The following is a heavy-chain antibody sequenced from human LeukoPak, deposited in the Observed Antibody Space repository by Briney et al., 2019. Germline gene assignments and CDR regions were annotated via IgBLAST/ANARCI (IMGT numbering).Heavy chain of an antibody. CDR2: IDTSGST. V-gene: IGHV4-61*09. J-gene: IGHJ5*02. CDR3: ARVCRGNLAVAGNWLDP. CDR1: GGSISCGSYY. Sequence: SETLSLTCTVSGGSISCGSYYWSWIRQPAGKGLEWIGHIDTSGSTNYNPSLKSRVTISVDTSKNQFSLKLSSVTAADTAVYYCARVCRGNLAVAGNWLDPSGQGTLVTVSS. D-gene: IGHD6-19*01.